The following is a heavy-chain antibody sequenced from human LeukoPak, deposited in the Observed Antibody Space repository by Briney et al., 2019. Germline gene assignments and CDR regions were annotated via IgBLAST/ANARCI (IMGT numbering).Heavy chain of an antibody. CDR3: AKEGPYGDYGN. CDR1: GFTFSSYG. D-gene: IGHD4-17*01. CDR2: IWYGGSNK. V-gene: IGHV3-30*02. J-gene: IGHJ4*02. Sequence: AGGSLRLSCAASGFTFSSYGMHWVRQAPGKGLEWVAVIWYGGSNKYYADSVKGRFTISRDNSKNTLYLQMNSLRAEDTAVYYCAKEGPYGDYGNWGQGTLVTVSS.